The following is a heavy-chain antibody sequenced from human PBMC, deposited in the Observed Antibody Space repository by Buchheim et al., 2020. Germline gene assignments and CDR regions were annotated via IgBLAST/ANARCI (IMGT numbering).Heavy chain of an antibody. Sequence: EVQLLESGGGLVEPGGSLRLSCAASGFIFSSHTMNWVRQAPGKGLEWVSSIGGSGEDSFYADSVKGRFTISRDNARSSLYLQMNYLRVDDTALYYCTRDRPFSDFDYWGRGTL. CDR3: TRDRPFSDFDY. V-gene: IGHV3-21*01. CDR1: GFIFSSHT. D-gene: IGHD1-26*01. J-gene: IGHJ4*02. CDR2: IGGSGEDS.